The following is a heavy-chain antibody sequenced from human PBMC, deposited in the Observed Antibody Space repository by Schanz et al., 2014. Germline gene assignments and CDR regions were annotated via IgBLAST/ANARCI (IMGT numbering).Heavy chain of an antibody. CDR3: ARDSGPYYEKSLDV. CDR2: IWSDGSGK. J-gene: IGHJ6*02. V-gene: IGHV3-33*01. CDR1: GFIFSNYG. Sequence: QVQLVESGGGVVQPGGSLRLSCAASGFIFSNYGMHWVRQAPGKGLEWVAVIWSDGSGKYYADSVKGRFTISRDSPKNTLYLRMISLGAADTALYYCARDSGPYYEKSLDVWGQGTTVAVSS. D-gene: IGHD3-3*01.